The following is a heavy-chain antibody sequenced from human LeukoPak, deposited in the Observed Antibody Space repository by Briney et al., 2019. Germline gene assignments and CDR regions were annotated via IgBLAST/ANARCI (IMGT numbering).Heavy chain of an antibody. CDR1: GYTFTGNN. J-gene: IGHJ4*02. V-gene: IGHV1-2*02. Sequence: ASVKVSCTGSGYTFTGNNMHWGRQAPGQGLEWMGWIDPNSGGTNYAQKFQGRVTMTRDTSITTAYMELSSLRSDDTAVYYCVRENRFRGEAYRGQGTLVTVSS. CDR2: IDPNSGGT. CDR3: VRENRFRGEAY. D-gene: IGHD3-10*01.